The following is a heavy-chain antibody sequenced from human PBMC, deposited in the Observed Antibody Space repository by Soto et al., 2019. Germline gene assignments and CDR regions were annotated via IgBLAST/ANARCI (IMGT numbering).Heavy chain of an antibody. V-gene: IGHV3-30*18. CDR2: ISYEGSSK. J-gene: IGHJ6*02. CDR1: GFIFRTSG. D-gene: IGHD6-13*01. Sequence: QVQLVESGGGVVQPGRSLRLSCAASGFIFRTSGMHWVRQAPGKGLEWVGFISYEGSSKYYADSVKGRFTIARDNSKNTLYLQMSSLRGEDTAVYYCAKEIAVAGDPFYYFGLDVWGQGNTVTVSS. CDR3: AKEIAVAGDPFYYFGLDV.